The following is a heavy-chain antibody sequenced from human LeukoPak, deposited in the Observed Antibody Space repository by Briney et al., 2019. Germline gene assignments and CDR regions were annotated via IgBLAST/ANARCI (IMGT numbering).Heavy chain of an antibody. D-gene: IGHD1-26*01. CDR3: ARGGGSYPAGFDY. Sequence: GGSLRLSCAASGFTVSSNYMSWVRQAPGKGLEWVSVIYSGGSTYYADSVKGRFTISRDNSKNTLYPQMNSLRAEDTAVYYCARGGGSYPAGFDYWGQGTLVTVSS. CDR1: GFTVSSNY. CDR2: IYSGGST. J-gene: IGHJ4*02. V-gene: IGHV3-66*01.